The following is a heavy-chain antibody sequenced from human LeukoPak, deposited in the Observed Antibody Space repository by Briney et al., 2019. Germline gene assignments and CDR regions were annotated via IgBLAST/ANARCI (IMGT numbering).Heavy chain of an antibody. CDR1: GYTFTSYG. J-gene: IGHJ3*02. CDR3: ARDLAPEDMIVIPPDAFDI. V-gene: IGHV1-18*01. CDR2: ISAYNGNT. D-gene: IGHD3-22*01. Sequence: ASVKVSCEASGYTFTSYGISWVRQAPGQGLEWMGWISAYNGNTNYAQKLQGRVTMTTDTSTSTAYMELRSLRSDDTAVYYCARDLAPEDMIVIPPDAFDIWGQGTMVTVSS.